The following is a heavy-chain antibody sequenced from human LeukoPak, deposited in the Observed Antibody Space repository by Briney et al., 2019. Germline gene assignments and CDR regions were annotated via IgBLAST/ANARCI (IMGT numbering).Heavy chain of an antibody. CDR3: ARGKTRYCSSTSCPNWFDP. V-gene: IGHV1-2*04. CDR2: INPNSGGT. D-gene: IGHD2-2*01. Sequence: ASVKVSCKASGYTFTGYYMHWVRQAPGQGLVWMGWINPNSGGTNYAQKFQGWVTMTRDTSISTAYMELSRLRSEDTAVYYCARGKTRYCSSTSCPNWFDPWGQGTLVTVSS. CDR1: GYTFTGYY. J-gene: IGHJ5*02.